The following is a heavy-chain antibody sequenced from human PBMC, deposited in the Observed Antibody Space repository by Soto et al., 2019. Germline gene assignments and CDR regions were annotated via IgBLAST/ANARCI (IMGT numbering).Heavy chain of an antibody. Sequence: QVQLQQWGAGLLKPSETLSLTCGVYGGSFSGYYWSWIRQPPGKGLEWIGKVSHSGSTNYNPSLKSRVTISVDTSKNHFSLKVSSVTAADTGVYYCARSNPSRPDYWGQGTLVTVSS. V-gene: IGHV4-34*02. D-gene: IGHD6-6*01. CDR1: GGSFSGYY. J-gene: IGHJ4*02. CDR3: ARSNPSRPDY. CDR2: VSHSGST.